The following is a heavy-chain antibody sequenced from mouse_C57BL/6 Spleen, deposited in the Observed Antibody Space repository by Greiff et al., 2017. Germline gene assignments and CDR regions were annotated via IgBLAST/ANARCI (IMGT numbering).Heavy chain of an antibody. CDR2: INPSSGYT. V-gene: IGHV1-4*01. CDR1: GYTFTSYT. Sequence: QVQLQQSGAELARPGASVKMSCKASGYTFTSYTMHWVKPRPGQGLEWIGYINPSSGYTKYNQKFKDKATLTADKSSSTAYMQLSSLTSEDSAVYYCARFLITTVVADYVDYRGQGTTLTVSS. D-gene: IGHD1-1*01. J-gene: IGHJ2*01. CDR3: ARFLITTVVADYVDY.